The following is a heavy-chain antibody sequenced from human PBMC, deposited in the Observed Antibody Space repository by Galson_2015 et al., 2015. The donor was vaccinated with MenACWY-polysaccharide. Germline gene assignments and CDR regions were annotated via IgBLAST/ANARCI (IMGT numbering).Heavy chain of an antibody. Sequence: SLRLSCAASGFTFGDYGVIWIRQAPGKGLEWISLIRSKAYGGAPESAASVQGRFTMSRDDSKRIAYLQMNSLNTEDTAVYYCTRFSAYFHDSSGSVDAVDIWGQGT. CDR3: TRFSAYFHDSSGSVDAVDI. D-gene: IGHD3-22*01. V-gene: IGHV3-49*03. CDR1: GFTFGDYG. J-gene: IGHJ3*02. CDR2: IRSKAYGGAP.